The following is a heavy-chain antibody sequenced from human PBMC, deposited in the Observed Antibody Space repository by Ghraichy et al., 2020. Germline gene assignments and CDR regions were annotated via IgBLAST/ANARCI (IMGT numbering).Heavy chain of an antibody. CDR2: IIPIFGTA. Sequence: SVKVSCKASGGTFSSYAISWVRQAPGQGLEWMGGIIPIFGTANYAQKFQGRVTITADESTSTAYMELSSLRSEDTAVYYCARDWGLPDYYYYYMDVWGKGTTVTVSS. J-gene: IGHJ6*03. D-gene: IGHD3-16*01. CDR1: GGTFSSYA. CDR3: ARDWGLPDYYYYYMDV. V-gene: IGHV1-69*13.